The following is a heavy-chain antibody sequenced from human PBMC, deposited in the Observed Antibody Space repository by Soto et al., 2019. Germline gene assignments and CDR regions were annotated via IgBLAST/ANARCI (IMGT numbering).Heavy chain of an antibody. Sequence: QVQLQESGPGLVKPSQTLSLTCSVSGASTVSHYHWTWIRQHPGKGLEWMGYIFNSGTTFYNPSLTSRLSISMDTSGNHFYLELRSVTAADTAVYYCALALGPTTGLDYWGQGTLGTVSS. CDR2: IFNSGTT. V-gene: IGHV4-31*02. J-gene: IGHJ4*02. CDR3: ALALGPTTGLDY. D-gene: IGHD1-26*01. CDR1: GASTVSHYH.